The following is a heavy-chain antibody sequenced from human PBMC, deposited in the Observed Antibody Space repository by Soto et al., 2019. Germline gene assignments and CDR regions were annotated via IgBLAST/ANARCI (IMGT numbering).Heavy chain of an antibody. J-gene: IGHJ4*02. CDR1: GGTFSSYA. V-gene: IGHV1-69*06. D-gene: IGHD3-22*01. Sequence: QVQLVQSGAEVKKPGSSVKVSCKASGGTFSSYAISWVRQAPGQGLEWMGGIIPIFGTANYAQKFRGRVTITADKSTSTAYMELSSLRSEDTAVYYCARDRLGEVVVPGPLDYWGQGTLVTVSS. CDR3: ARDRLGEVVVPGPLDY. CDR2: IIPIFGTA.